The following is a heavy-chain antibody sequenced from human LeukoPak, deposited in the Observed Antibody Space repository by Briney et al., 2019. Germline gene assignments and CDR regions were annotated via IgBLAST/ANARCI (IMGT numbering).Heavy chain of an antibody. V-gene: IGHV1-69*13. CDR3: ARGRELLGIQCAFDI. CDR1: GGNFNNYA. CDR2: VIPMFGSA. D-gene: IGHD2-21*01. J-gene: IGHJ3*02. Sequence: SVKVSCKASGGNFNNYAIIWVRQAPGQGLEWLGGVIPMFGSANYAQKFQGRVTITADGITSIAYMELGSLTSDDTAVYYCARGRELLGIQCAFDIWGQGTVVTVAS.